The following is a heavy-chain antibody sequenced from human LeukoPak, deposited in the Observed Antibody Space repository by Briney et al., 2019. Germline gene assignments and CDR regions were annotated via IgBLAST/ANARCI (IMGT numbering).Heavy chain of an antibody. CDR2: IRTKANGDTT. D-gene: IGHD3-22*01. CDR3: TRDFYYDSSGHKGDDAFES. Sequence: PGRSLRLSCTASGFTFGDYAMTWVRQAPGKGLEWIGFIRTKANGDTTEYAASVKGRFTISRDDSKSIAYLQMNSLTTKDTAVDYCTRDFYYDSSGHKGDDAFESWGQGKMVTVSS. CDR1: GFTFGDYA. V-gene: IGHV3-49*04. J-gene: IGHJ3*02.